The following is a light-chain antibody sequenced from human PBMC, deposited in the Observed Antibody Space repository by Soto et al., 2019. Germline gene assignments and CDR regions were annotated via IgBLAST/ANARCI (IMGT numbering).Light chain of an antibody. Sequence: DIVMTQSPDSLAVSLGGRATINCKSSQSVFFTSNNKNYLAWYQQKPGQPPNLLIYWASTRESGVPSRFSGSGSGTDFTLTISSLQPEDFAIYYCQQSYNAPRTFGPGTKVDIK. CDR2: WAS. J-gene: IGKJ1*01. V-gene: IGKV4-1*01. CDR1: QSVFFTSNNKNY. CDR3: QQSYNAPRT.